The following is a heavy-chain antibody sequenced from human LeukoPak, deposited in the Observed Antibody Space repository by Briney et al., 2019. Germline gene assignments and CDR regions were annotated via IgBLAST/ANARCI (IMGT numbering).Heavy chain of an antibody. CDR2: INHSGST. CDR3: ARAAMGAFDY. V-gene: IGHV4-34*01. Sequence: TSETLSLTCAVYGGSFSGYYWSWIRQPPGKGLEWIGEINHSGSTNYNPSLKSRVTISVDKSKNQFSLKLSSVTAADTAVYYCARAAMGAFDYWGQGTLVTVSS. CDR1: GGSFSGYY. J-gene: IGHJ4*02. D-gene: IGHD5-18*01.